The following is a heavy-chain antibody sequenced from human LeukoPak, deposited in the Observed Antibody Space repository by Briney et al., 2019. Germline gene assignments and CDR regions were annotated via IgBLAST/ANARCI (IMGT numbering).Heavy chain of an antibody. J-gene: IGHJ4*02. CDR3: ARGGRVKSMVRGIDY. CDR1: GFTVSSNY. CDR2: IYSGGST. D-gene: IGHD3-10*01. V-gene: IGHV3-66*01. Sequence: PGGSLRLSCAASGFTVSSNYMSWVRQAPGKGLEWVSVIYSGGSTYYADSVKGRFTISRDNSKNTLYLQMNSLRAEDTAMYYCARGGRVKSMVRGIDYWGQGTLVTVSS.